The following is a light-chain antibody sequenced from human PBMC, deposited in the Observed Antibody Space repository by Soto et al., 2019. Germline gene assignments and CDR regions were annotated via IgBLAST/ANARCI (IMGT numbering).Light chain of an antibody. CDR1: TSDVGRYKF. CDR3: CSYTSSGTLS. V-gene: IGLV2-14*01. Sequence: QSALTQFASVSGSPGQSITISCTGTTSDVGRYKFVSWYQQHPGKAPKLLIYEVSNRPSGFSGRFSGSKSGNTASLTISGLQPEDTALYYGCSYTSSGTLSFGGGTKLTGL. J-gene: IGLJ2*01. CDR2: EVS.